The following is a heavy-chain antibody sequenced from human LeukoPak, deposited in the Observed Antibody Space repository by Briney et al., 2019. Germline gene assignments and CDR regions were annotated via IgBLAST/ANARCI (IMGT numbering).Heavy chain of an antibody. D-gene: IGHD3-22*01. J-gene: IGHJ4*02. V-gene: IGHV4-59*08. CDR2: IYYSGIT. CDR1: GGSIRSYY. CDR3: ARHNYYDSSGYYPLGY. Sequence: PSETLSLTCTVSGGSIRSYYWSWIRQPPRKGLEWIGYIYYSGITNYNPSLKSRVTISVDTSKNQYSLKLCSVTAADTAVYYCARHNYYDSSGYYPLGYWGQGTLVTVSS.